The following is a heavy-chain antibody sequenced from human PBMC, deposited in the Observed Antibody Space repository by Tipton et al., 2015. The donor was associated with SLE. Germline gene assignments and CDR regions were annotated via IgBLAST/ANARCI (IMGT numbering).Heavy chain of an antibody. CDR1: GGSISSGGYY. D-gene: IGHD2-15*01. Sequence: TLSLTCTVSGGSISSGGYYWTWVRQPAGKGLEWIGLIYNSGITNYNPSLQSRVTLSVDMSKNQFSLRLSSVTAADTGVYYCVKSVVVVSPRDYYYYMDVWGKGTTVTVSS. V-gene: IGHV4-61*02. J-gene: IGHJ6*03. CDR3: VKSVVVVSPRDYYYYMDV. CDR2: IYNSGIT.